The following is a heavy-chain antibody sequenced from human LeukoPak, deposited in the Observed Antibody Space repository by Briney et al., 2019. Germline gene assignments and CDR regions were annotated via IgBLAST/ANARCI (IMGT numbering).Heavy chain of an antibody. J-gene: IGHJ3*02. CDR2: IRGGGGST. CDR1: GFTFSAYA. CDR3: ARDPNGDYIGAFDM. D-gene: IGHD4-17*01. Sequence: GGSLRLSCTASGFTFSAYAMMWVRQAPGKGPEWVSAIRGGGGSTFYADSVKGRFTISRDNSKYTLFLQMNSLRAEDTAVYYCARDPNGDYIGAFDMWGPGTMVTVSS. V-gene: IGHV3-23*01.